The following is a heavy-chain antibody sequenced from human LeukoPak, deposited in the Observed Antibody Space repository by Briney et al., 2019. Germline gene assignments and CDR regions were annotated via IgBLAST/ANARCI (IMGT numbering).Heavy chain of an antibody. J-gene: IGHJ6*04. CDR3: VKDRGAAAAGYYGMDV. CDR2: ISSNGGST. V-gene: IGHV3-64D*06. D-gene: IGHD6-25*01. Sequence: GGSLRLSCSASGFTFSSYAMHWVRQAPGKGLEYVSAISSNGGSTYYADSVKGRFTISRDNSKNTLYLQMSSLRAEDTAVYYCVKDRGAAAAGYYGMDVWGKGTTVTVSS. CDR1: GFTFSSYA.